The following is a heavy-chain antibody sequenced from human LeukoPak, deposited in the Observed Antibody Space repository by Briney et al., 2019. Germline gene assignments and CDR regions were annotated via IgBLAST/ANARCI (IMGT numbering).Heavy chain of an antibody. CDR2: INSDGSST. J-gene: IGHJ4*02. CDR1: GFTFSSYW. V-gene: IGHV3-74*01. D-gene: IGHD6-13*01. CDR3: ARGGSSSPRASFDY. Sequence: GGSLRLSCAASGFTFSSYWMHWARQAPGKGLVWVSRINSDGSSTSYADSVKGRFTISRDNAKNTLYLQMNSLRAEDTAVYYCARGGSSSPRASFDYWGQGTLVTVSS.